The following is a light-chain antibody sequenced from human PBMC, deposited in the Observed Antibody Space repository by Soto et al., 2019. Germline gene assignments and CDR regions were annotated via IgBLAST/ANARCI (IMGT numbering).Light chain of an antibody. J-gene: IGKJ1*01. Sequence: EIVMTQSPATLSVSPGEKATLSCRASQSVSSNLAWYQQRPGQAPRLLIYGVYTWATGVPARFSGSGSGTDFTLTISSLQSEDFAVYYCQQFNNWPGTFGQGTKVEIK. V-gene: IGKV3-15*01. CDR2: GVY. CDR1: QSVSSN. CDR3: QQFNNWPGT.